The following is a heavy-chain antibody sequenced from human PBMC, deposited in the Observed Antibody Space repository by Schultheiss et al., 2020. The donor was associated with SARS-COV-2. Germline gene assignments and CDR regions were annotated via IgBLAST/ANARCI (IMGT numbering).Heavy chain of an antibody. V-gene: IGHV2-5*02. CDR2: IYWDDDK. Sequence: SSPTLVKPTQTLTLTCTFSGFSLSTSGVGVGWIRQPPGKALEWLALIYWDDDKRYSPSLKSRLTITKDTSKNQVVLTMTNMDPVDTATYYCAHRPGMITFGGVIIWGQGTLVTVSS. CDR3: AHRPGMITFGGVII. D-gene: IGHD3-16*02. CDR1: GFSLSTSGVG. J-gene: IGHJ4*02.